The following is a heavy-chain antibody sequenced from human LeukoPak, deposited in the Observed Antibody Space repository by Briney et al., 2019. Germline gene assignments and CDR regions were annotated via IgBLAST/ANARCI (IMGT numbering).Heavy chain of an antibody. CDR3: ARADRDYGDYYYFDY. CDR2: ISSSSSYI. D-gene: IGHD4-17*01. J-gene: IGHJ4*02. Sequence: GGSLRLSCAASGFTFSSYSMNWVRQAPGKGLERVSSISSSSSYIYYADSVKGRFTISRDNAKNSLYLQMNSLRAEDTAVYYCARADRDYGDYYYFDYWGQGTLATVSS. V-gene: IGHV3-21*01. CDR1: GFTFSSYS.